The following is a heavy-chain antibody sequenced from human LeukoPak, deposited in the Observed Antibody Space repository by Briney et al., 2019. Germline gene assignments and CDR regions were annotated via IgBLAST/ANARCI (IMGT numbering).Heavy chain of an antibody. CDR2: IYYSGST. CDR1: GGSISSSSYY. Sequence: PSETLSLTCTVSGGSISSSSYYWGWIRQPPGKGLEWIGSIYYSGSTYYKPSLKSRVTISVDTSKNQFSLKQSSVTAADTAVYYCARQDCSSSSCYLGALDIWGQGTMVTVSS. J-gene: IGHJ3*02. D-gene: IGHD2-2*01. CDR3: ARQDCSSSSCYLGALDI. V-gene: IGHV4-39*01.